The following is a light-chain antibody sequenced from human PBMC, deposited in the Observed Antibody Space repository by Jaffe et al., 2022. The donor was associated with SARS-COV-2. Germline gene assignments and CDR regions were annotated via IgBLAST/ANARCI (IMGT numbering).Light chain of an antibody. V-gene: IGLV2-14*01. CDR1: SSDIGAYNY. Sequence: QSALTQPASVSGSPGQSITISCTGTSSDIGAYNYVSWYQQHPGKAPKLMIYEVTNRPSGVPDRFSGSKSGNTASLTLSGLQAEDEADYYCSSYTSNSTLNVLFGGGTKLTVL. CDR2: EVT. J-gene: IGLJ2*01. CDR3: SSYTSNSTLNVL.